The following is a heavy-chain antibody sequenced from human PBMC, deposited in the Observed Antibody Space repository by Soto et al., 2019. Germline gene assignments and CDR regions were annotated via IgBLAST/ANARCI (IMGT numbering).Heavy chain of an antibody. CDR2: IWYGGTNK. V-gene: IGHV3-33*01. D-gene: IGHD1-26*01. CDR3: ARAQSSGNYYSDY. Sequence: GGSLRLSCAASGFTFSSYAMHWVRQAPGKGLEWVSVIWYGGTNKYYADSVKGRFTISRDNSKNTLYLQMNSLRAEDTAVYYCARAQSSGNYYSDYWGQGTLVTVSS. CDR1: GFTFSSYA. J-gene: IGHJ4*02.